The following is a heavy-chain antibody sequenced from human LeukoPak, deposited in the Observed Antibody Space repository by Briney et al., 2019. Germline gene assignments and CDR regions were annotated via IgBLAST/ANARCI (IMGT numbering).Heavy chain of an antibody. CDR3: ARDGSGYSGSPDYFDY. CDR2: IYYSGSS. D-gene: IGHD5-12*01. J-gene: IGHJ4*02. CDR1: AGSTSSFY. Sequence: PPETLSLTRILSAGSTSSFYWCWIRHPPGKGLGWIGYIYYSGSSNDTPSRKSRVTITVDTSKNEFSLKLSSVTAADTAVYYCARDGSGYSGSPDYFDYWGRGPLVTVSS. V-gene: IGHV4-59*01.